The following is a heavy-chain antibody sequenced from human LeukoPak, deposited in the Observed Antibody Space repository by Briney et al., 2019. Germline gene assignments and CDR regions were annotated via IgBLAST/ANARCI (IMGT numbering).Heavy chain of an antibody. CDR2: ISYDGSNK. Sequence: GGSLRLSCAASGFTFSSYAMHWVRQAPGKGLEWVEVISYDGSNKYYADSVKGRFTISRDNSKNTLYLQMNSLRADDTAVYCCARDLDTSVTGDWGQGTLVTVSA. CDR1: GFTFSSYA. D-gene: IGHD2-21*02. V-gene: IGHV3-30-3*01. CDR3: ARDLDTSVTGD. J-gene: IGHJ4*02.